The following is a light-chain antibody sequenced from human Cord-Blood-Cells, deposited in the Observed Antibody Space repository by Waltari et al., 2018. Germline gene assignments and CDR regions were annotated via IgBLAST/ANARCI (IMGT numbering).Light chain of an antibody. J-gene: IGKJ4*01. CDR3: QQYYSTPLT. CDR2: WAS. Sequence: DIVMTQSPDSLAVSLGEWATINCKSSQSVLYSSNNKNYLAWYQQKPGQSPKLLIDWASTRESGVPDRFSGGGSGRDFTLNISSLQAEDVAVYYCQQYYSTPLTFGGGTKVEIK. CDR1: QSVLYSSNNKNY. V-gene: IGKV4-1*01.